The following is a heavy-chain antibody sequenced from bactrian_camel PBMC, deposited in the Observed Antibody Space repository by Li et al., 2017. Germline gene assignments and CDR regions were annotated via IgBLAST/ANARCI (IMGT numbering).Heavy chain of an antibody. J-gene: IGHJ7*01. CDR2: LDSDGVT. V-gene: IGHV3S26*01. D-gene: IGHD1*01. Sequence: HVQLVESGGGSVQPGGSLTLSCTLTGTTYSTYCMKWWHQAPGKEREGVASLDSDGVTKYADSVEGRFTVSRDSGALYLQMTSLKPEDSGMYFCAVKLGLMDISTLMMGGKDYYAMDYWGKGTQVTVS. CDR1: GTTYSTYC.